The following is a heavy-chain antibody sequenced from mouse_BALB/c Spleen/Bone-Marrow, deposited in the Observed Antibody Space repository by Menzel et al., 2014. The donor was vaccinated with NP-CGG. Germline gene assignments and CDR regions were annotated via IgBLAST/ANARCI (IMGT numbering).Heavy chain of an antibody. J-gene: IGHJ2*01. CDR2: IYPGDGDT. V-gene: IGHV1-87*01. Sequence: QLQQSGAELARPGASVKLSCKASGYTFTSYWMQWVKQRPGQGLEWIGAIYPGDGDTRYTQKFKGKASLTVNKSSTTAYMELRSLTSEDSAVYYCARGRWYYWGQGTTLTVSS. D-gene: IGHD2-3*01. CDR3: ARGRWYY. CDR1: GYTFTSYW.